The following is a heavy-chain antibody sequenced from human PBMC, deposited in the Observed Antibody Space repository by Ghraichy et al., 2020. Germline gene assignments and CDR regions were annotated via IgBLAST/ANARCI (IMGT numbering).Heavy chain of an antibody. CDR3: ARGRYSSGWDWFDP. CDR2: IYYSGST. D-gene: IGHD6-19*01. Sequence: SETLSLTCTVSGGSISSGGYYWSWIRQHPGKGLEWIGYIYYSGSTYYNPSLKSRVTISVDTSKNQFSLKLSSVTAADTAVYYCARGRYSSGWDWFDPWGQGTLVTVSS. V-gene: IGHV4-31*03. J-gene: IGHJ5*02. CDR1: GGSISSGGYY.